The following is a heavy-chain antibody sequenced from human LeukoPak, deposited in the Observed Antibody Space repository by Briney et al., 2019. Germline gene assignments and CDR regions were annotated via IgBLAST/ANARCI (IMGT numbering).Heavy chain of an antibody. D-gene: IGHD6-13*01. V-gene: IGHV3-23*01. CDR2: ISGSGGST. CDR1: GFTFSSYA. J-gene: IGHJ4*02. CDR3: AKVGVGIAAAGIRCYFDY. Sequence: GGSLRLSCAASGFTFSSYAMSWVRQAPGKGLEWVSAISGSGGSTYYADSVKGRFTISRDNSKNTLYLQMNSLRAEDTAVYYCAKVGVGIAAAGIRCYFDYWGQGTLVTVSS.